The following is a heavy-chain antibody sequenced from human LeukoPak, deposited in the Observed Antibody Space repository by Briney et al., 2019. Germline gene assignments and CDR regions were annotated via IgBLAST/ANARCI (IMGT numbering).Heavy chain of an antibody. CDR3: ARILYYYDSSGPDAFDI. V-gene: IGHV2-70*11. CDR1: GFSLSTSGVC. D-gene: IGHD3-22*01. J-gene: IGHJ3*02. Sequence: SGPTLVNPTQTLTLTCTFSGFSLSTSGVCVSWIRQPPGKALEWLARIDWDDDKYYSTSLKTRLTISKDTSKNQVVLTMTNMDPVDTATYYCARILYYYDSSGPDAFDIWGQGTMVTVSS. CDR2: IDWDDDK.